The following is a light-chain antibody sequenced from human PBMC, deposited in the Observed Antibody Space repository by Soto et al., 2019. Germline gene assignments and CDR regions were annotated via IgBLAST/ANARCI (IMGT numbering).Light chain of an antibody. CDR2: DVS. CDR1: SNDVCGYNY. CDR3: SSYTSSSTPLYV. Sequence: QSVLTQPASVSGSPGQSITISCTGTSNDVCGYNYVSWYQQHPGKAPKLMIYDVSNRPSGVSNRFFGSKSGNTASLTISGLQAEDEADYYCSSYTSSSTPLYVFGTGTKVTVL. V-gene: IGLV2-14*03. J-gene: IGLJ1*01.